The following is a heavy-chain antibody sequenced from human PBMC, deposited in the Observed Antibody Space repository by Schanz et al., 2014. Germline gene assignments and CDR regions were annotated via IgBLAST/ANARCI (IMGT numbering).Heavy chain of an antibody. CDR2: VYTSGST. CDR1: GGSISSGSYY. V-gene: IGHV4-61*02. D-gene: IGHD3-10*01. Sequence: QVQLQESGPGLVKPSQTLSLTCSVSGGSISSGSYYWNWIRQPAGKGLEWIGRVYTSGSTNYNPSLKSRVTISVDTSKSQCSLKLSSVTAADTAVYYCARGGYGSGSYREFDYWGQGTLVTVSS. J-gene: IGHJ4*02. CDR3: ARGGYGSGSYREFDY.